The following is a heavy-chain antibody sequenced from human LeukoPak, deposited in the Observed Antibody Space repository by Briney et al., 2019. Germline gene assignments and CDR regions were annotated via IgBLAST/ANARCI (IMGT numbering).Heavy chain of an antibody. Sequence: GGSLRLSCAASGFTFSNYGIHWVRQAPGKGLEWVAFIRYDGSDKYYADSVKGRFTISRDNSKNTLSLQMNSLRPEDTAAYYCAKGRDYHFDYWGQGTLVTVSS. D-gene: IGHD4-11*01. CDR1: GFTFSNYG. CDR2: IRYDGSDK. V-gene: IGHV3-30*02. J-gene: IGHJ4*02. CDR3: AKGRDYHFDY.